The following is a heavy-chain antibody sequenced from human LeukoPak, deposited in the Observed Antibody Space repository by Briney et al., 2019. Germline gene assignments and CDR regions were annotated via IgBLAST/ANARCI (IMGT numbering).Heavy chain of an antibody. CDR2: IYYSGST. J-gene: IGHJ4*02. V-gene: IGHV4-39*01. CDR1: GGSISSSSYY. D-gene: IGHD3-16*02. CDR3: ARGSYYDYVWGSYRPSRFDY. Sequence: PSETLSLTCTVSGGSISSSSYYWGWIRQPPGKGLEWIGRIYYSGSTYYNPSLKSRVTISVDTSKNQFSLKLSSVTAADTAVYYCARGSYYDYVWGSYRPSRFDYWGQGTLVTVPS.